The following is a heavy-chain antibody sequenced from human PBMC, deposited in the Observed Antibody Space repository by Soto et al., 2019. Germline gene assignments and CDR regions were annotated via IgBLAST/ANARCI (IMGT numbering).Heavy chain of an antibody. CDR3: ARQWGYYYYGMDV. CDR1: GGSISSSSYY. V-gene: IGHV4-39*01. CDR2: IYYSGST. J-gene: IGHJ6*02. D-gene: IGHD7-27*01. Sequence: SETLSLTCTVSGGSISSSSYYWGWIRQPPGKGLEWIGSIYYSGSTYYTPSLKSRVTISVDTSKNQFSLKLSSVTAADTAVYYCARQWGYYYYGMDVWGQGTTVTVSS.